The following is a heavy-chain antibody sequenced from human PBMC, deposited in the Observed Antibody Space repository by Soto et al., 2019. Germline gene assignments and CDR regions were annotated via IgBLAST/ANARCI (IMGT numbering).Heavy chain of an antibody. Sequence: GGSLRLSCAASGFTFSSYWMSWVRQAPGKWLEWVANIKQDGSEKYYVDSVKGRFTISRDNAKNSLYLQMNSLRAEDTAVYYCARGKRCSSTSCYTNYCYGMDVWGQGTTVTVSS. CDR1: GFTFSSYW. V-gene: IGHV3-7*01. CDR2: IKQDGSEK. D-gene: IGHD2-2*02. J-gene: IGHJ6*02. CDR3: ARGKRCSSTSCYTNYCYGMDV.